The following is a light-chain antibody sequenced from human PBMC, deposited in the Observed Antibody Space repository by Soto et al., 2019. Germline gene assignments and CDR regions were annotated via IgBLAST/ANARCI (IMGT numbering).Light chain of an antibody. V-gene: IGLV2-14*01. J-gene: IGLJ2*01. CDR1: GSDVGASNY. Sequence: QSALTQPASVSGSPGQSITISCTGSGSDVGASNYVSWYQQHPGKAPNLMIFEVTNRPSGVSDRFSGSKSGNTASLTISSLQAEDEADYYCSSYTSSSTPVVFGGGTKLTVL. CDR2: EVT. CDR3: SSYTSSSTPVV.